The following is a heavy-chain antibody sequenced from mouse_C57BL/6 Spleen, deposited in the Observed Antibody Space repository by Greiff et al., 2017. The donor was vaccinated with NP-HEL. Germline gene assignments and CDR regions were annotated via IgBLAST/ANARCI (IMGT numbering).Heavy chain of an antibody. CDR1: GYTFTNYW. CDR3: ARLYEGSSRYYYAMDY. D-gene: IGHD1-1*01. Sequence: VQLQQSGAELVGPGTSVKMSCKASGYTFTNYWIGWAKQRPGHGLEWIGDIYPGGGYTNYNEKFKGKATLTADKSSSTAYMQFSSLTSEDSAIYYCARLYEGSSRYYYAMDYWGQGTSVTVSS. CDR2: IYPGGGYT. J-gene: IGHJ4*01. V-gene: IGHV1-63*01.